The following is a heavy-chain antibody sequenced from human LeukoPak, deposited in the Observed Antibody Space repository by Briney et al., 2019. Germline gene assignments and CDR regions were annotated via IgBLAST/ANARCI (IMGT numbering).Heavy chain of an antibody. CDR2: ISSSGSTI. J-gene: IGHJ4*02. CDR3: ERDRCSGGSCSPAMIDY. Sequence: GGSLRLSCAASGFTFSDYYRSWIRQAPGKGLEWVSYISSSGSTIYYADSVKGRFTISRDNAKNSLYLQMNSLRAEDTAVYYCERDRCSGGSCSPAMIDYWGQGTLVTVSS. CDR1: GFTFSDYY. D-gene: IGHD2-15*01. V-gene: IGHV3-11*01.